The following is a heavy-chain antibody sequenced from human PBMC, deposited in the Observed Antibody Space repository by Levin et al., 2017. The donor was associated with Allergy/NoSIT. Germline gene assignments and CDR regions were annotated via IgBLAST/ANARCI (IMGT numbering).Heavy chain of an antibody. Sequence: SETLSLTCAVSGYSISSGYYWGWIRQPPGKGLEWLGSIYHSGSTYYNPSLKSRVTISVDTSKNQFSLKLSSVTAADTAVYYCARDLNHYDFWSGYFGWFDPWGQGTLVTVSS. J-gene: IGHJ5*02. CDR2: IYHSGST. CDR1: GYSISSGYY. D-gene: IGHD3-3*01. CDR3: ARDLNHYDFWSGYFGWFDP. V-gene: IGHV4-38-2*02.